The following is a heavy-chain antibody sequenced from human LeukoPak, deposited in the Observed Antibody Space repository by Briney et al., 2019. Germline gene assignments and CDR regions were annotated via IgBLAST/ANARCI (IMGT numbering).Heavy chain of an antibody. Sequence: GGSLRLSCAASGFTFSSYSMNWVRQAPGKGLEWVSYISSSSSTIYYADSVKGRFTISRDNAKNSLYLQMNSLRDEDTAVYYCARDWASYCSSTSCPVYYFDYWGQGTLVTVSS. CDR1: GFTFSSYS. CDR2: ISSSSSTI. V-gene: IGHV3-48*02. D-gene: IGHD2-2*01. CDR3: ARDWASYCSSTSCPVYYFDY. J-gene: IGHJ4*02.